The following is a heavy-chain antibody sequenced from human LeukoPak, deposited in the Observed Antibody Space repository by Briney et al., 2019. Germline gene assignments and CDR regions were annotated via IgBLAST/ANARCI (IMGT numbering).Heavy chain of an antibody. CDR1: GFTFSSYS. J-gene: IGHJ3*02. CDR3: ARDRSPGRFLEWLSNAFDI. Sequence: GGSLRLSCAASGFTFSSYSMNWVRQSPGKGLEWVSSISSSSSYIYYADSVKGRFTISRDNAKNSLYLQMNSLRAEDTAVYYCARDRSPGRFLEWLSNAFDIWGQGTMVTVSS. V-gene: IGHV3-21*01. CDR2: ISSSSSYI. D-gene: IGHD3-3*01.